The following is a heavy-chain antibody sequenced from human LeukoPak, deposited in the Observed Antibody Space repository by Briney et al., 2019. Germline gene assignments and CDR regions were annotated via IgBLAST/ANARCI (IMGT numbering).Heavy chain of an antibody. Sequence: PSETLSLTCTVSGGSISSSSYYWGWIRQPPGKGLEWIGSIYYSGSTYYNPSLKSRVTISVDTSKNQFSLKLSSVTAADTAVYYCARVSGASYVCDYWGQGTLVTVSS. CDR1: GGSISSSSYY. CDR2: IYYSGST. J-gene: IGHJ4*02. D-gene: IGHD3-10*01. CDR3: ARVSGASYVCDY. V-gene: IGHV4-39*07.